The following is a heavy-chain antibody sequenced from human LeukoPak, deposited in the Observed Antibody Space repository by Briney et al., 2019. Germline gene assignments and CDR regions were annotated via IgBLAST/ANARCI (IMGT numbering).Heavy chain of an antibody. CDR2: IWYDGSYK. D-gene: IGHD5-18*01. CDR1: GFAFSNYG. CDR3: AKVGYEPLDY. J-gene: IGHJ4*02. Sequence: PGRSLRLSCSASGFAFSNYGVHWVRQAPGKGLEWVAVIWYDGSYKYYADSVKGRFTISRDNSKNTLYLQMNSLRAEDTAVYYCAKVGYEPLDYWGQGTLVTVSS. V-gene: IGHV3-33*06.